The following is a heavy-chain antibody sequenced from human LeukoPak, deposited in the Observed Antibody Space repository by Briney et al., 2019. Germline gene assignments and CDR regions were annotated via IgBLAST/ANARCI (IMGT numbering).Heavy chain of an antibody. D-gene: IGHD3-10*01. CDR1: GFTFSSYA. CDR3: ARDNRYYGSGSYPSRYYYYYGMDV. CDR2: ISYDGSNK. Sequence: RSLRLSCAASGFTFSSYAMHWVRQAPGKGLEWVAVISYDGSNKYYADSVKGRFTISRDNAKNSLYLQMNSLRAEDTAVYYCARDNRYYGSGSYPSRYYYYYGMDVWGQGTTVTVSS. V-gene: IGHV3-30-3*01. J-gene: IGHJ6*02.